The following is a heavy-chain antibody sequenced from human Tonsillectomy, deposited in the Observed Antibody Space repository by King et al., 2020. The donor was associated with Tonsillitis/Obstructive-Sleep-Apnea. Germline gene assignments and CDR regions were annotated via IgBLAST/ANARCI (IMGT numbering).Heavy chain of an antibody. CDR2: INHGGST. CDR3: ARGTXETAFDI. J-gene: IGHJ3*02. V-gene: IGHV4-34*01. CDR1: GGSFTGYY. Sequence: VQLQQWGAGLLKPSETLSLTCAVYGGSFTGYYWTWIRQSPRTGLEWIGEINHGGSTNHNPSLTGRVTVSGDTSKNQFSLHLNSVTAADTSVYYCARGTXETAFDIWGQGTMVTVSX.